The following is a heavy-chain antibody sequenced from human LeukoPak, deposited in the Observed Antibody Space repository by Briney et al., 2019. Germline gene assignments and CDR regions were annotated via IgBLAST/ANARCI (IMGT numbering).Heavy chain of an antibody. CDR3: AKVRSNYHWFAP. J-gene: IGHJ5*02. Sequence: PGGSLRLSCAASGFTFSSYEMNWVRQAPGKGLEWVSYISSSGNTKHYADSVKGRLTISRDNAENSLYLQMNSLRAEDTALYYCAKVRSNYHWFAPWGQGTLVTVSS. CDR1: GFTFSSYE. CDR2: ISSSGNTK. V-gene: IGHV3-48*03. D-gene: IGHD1-26*01.